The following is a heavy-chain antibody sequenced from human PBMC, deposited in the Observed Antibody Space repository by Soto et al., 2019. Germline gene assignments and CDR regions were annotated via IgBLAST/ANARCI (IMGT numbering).Heavy chain of an antibody. CDR2: IYPGDSDT. D-gene: IGHD2-15*01. Sequence: ESLKISCKGSGYSFTSYWIGWVLQMPGKGLEWMGIIYPGDSDTRYSPSFQGQVTISADKSISTAYLQWSSLKASDTAMYYCARLEYCSGGSCFYYFDYWGLGTLVTVSS. J-gene: IGHJ4*02. V-gene: IGHV5-51*01. CDR3: ARLEYCSGGSCFYYFDY. CDR1: GYSFTSYW.